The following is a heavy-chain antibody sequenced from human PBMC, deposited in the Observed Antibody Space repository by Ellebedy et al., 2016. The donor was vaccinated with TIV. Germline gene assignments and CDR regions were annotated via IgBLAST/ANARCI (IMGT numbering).Heavy chain of an antibody. J-gene: IGHJ4*02. CDR3: ARACFGGACYFEH. CDR2: IYSGGST. Sequence: GESLKISCAASGFTVSNNYISWVRQAPGKGLEWVSVIYSGGSTYYADSVKGRFTISRDNDKTSLYLHMNSLRAEETAVYYCARACFGGACYFEHWGQGTQVTVSS. D-gene: IGHD3-3*01. V-gene: IGHV3-66*01. CDR1: GFTVSNNY.